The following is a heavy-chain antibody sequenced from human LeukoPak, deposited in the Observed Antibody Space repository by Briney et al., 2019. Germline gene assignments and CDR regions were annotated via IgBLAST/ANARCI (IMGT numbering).Heavy chain of an antibody. CDR3: ARPGRGDAFDL. CDR1: GFTFSSYA. Sequence: PGGSLRLSCAASGFTFSSYAMHWVRQAPGKGLEWVAVISYDGSNKYYADSVKGRFTISRDNSKNTLYLQMNTLRAEDTAVYYCARPGRGDAFDLWGQGTMVTVSS. CDR2: ISYDGSNK. V-gene: IGHV3-30-3*01. J-gene: IGHJ3*01.